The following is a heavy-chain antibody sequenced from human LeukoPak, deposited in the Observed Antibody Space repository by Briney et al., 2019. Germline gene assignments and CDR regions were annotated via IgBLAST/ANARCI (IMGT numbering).Heavy chain of an antibody. J-gene: IGHJ4*02. Sequence: PSETLSLTCTVSGGSISSYYWSWIRQPPGKGLEWIGYIYYSGSTYYNPSLKSRVTISVDTSKNQFSLKLSSVTAADTAVYYCAIGPYGAYYDYWGQGTLVTVSS. D-gene: IGHD4-17*01. CDR3: AIGPYGAYYDY. CDR1: GGSISSYY. V-gene: IGHV4-59*06. CDR2: IYYSGST.